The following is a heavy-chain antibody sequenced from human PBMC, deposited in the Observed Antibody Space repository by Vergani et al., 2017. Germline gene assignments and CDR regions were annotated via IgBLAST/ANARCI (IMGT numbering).Heavy chain of an antibody. CDR1: GFTVSSNY. CDR2: IYSGGST. J-gene: IGHJ6*02. Sequence: EVQLVESGGGLIQPGGSLRLSCAASGFTVSSNYMSWVRQAPGKGLEWVSVIYSGGSTYYADSVKGRFTISRDNSKNTLYLQMNSLRAEDTAVYYCAIDLPPNYYGMDVWGQGTTVTVSS. V-gene: IGHV3-53*01. CDR3: AIDLPPNYYGMDV.